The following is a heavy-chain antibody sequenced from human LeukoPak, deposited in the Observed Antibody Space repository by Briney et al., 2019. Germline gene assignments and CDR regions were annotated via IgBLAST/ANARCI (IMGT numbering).Heavy chain of an antibody. CDR3: ATFTMVRGVVDY. J-gene: IGHJ4*02. Sequence: ASVKVSCKASGGTFSSYAISWVRQAPGKGLEWMGGFDPEDGETIYAQKFQGRVTMTEDTSTDTAYMELSSLRSEDTAVYYCATFTMVRGVVDYWGQGTLVTVSS. V-gene: IGHV1-24*01. CDR1: GGTFSSYA. D-gene: IGHD3-10*01. CDR2: FDPEDGET.